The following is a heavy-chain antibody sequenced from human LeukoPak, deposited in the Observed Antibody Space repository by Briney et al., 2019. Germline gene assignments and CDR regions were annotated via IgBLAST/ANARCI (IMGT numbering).Heavy chain of an antibody. CDR2: ISYDGSNK. J-gene: IGHJ4*02. Sequence: GGSLRLSCAASGFTFSSYGMHWVRQAPGKGLEWVAVISYDGSNKYYADSVKGRFTISRDNSKNTLYLQMNSLRAEGTAVYYCAKDLPATALDYWGQGTLVNVSS. CDR3: AKDLPATALDY. V-gene: IGHV3-30*18. CDR1: GFTFSSYG. D-gene: IGHD2-2*01.